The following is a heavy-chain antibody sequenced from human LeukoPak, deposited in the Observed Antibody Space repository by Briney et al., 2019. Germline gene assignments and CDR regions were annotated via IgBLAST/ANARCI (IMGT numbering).Heavy chain of an antibody. J-gene: IGHJ4*02. CDR1: GFNFRTYG. V-gene: IGHV3-30*02. D-gene: IGHD3-22*01. CDR3: AKEDGTVVVSTFGD. CDR2: IQFDESSK. Sequence: GRSLRLSCAASGFNFRTYGMHWVRQAPGKGLEWVAFIQFDESSKNYADSVKGRFTISRDNSKNTVYLKVNSLRAEDTAVYYCAKEDGTVVVSTFGDWGQGTLVTVSS.